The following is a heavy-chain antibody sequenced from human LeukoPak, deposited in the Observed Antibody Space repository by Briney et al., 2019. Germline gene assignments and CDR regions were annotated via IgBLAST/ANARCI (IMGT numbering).Heavy chain of an antibody. V-gene: IGHV4-59*01. Sequence: SETLSLTCTVSGGSISSYYWSWIRQPPGKGLEWIGYIYYSGSTNYNPSLKSRVTISVDTSKNQFSLKLSSVTAADTAVYYCARGYSYGQRWFDPSGQGTLVTVSS. CDR3: ARGYSYGQRWFDP. D-gene: IGHD5-18*01. CDR2: IYYSGST. J-gene: IGHJ5*02. CDR1: GGSISSYY.